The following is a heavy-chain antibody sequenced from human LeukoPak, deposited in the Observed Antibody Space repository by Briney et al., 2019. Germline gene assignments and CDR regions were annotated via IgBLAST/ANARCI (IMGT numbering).Heavy chain of an antibody. Sequence: PSETLSLTCAVSGYSISSGYYWGWIRQPPGKGLEWIGSIYHSGSTYYNPSLKSRVTISVDTSKNQFSLKLSSVTAADTAVYYCARPRGGYGFRWFDPWGQGTLVTVSS. J-gene: IGHJ5*02. CDR2: IYHSGST. D-gene: IGHD5-12*01. V-gene: IGHV4-38-2*01. CDR1: GYSISSGYY. CDR3: ARPRGGYGFRWFDP.